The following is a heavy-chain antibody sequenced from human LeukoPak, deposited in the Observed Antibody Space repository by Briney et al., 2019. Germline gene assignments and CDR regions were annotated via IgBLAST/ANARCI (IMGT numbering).Heavy chain of an antibody. Sequence: SETLSLTCAVYGGSFSGYYWSWIRQPPGKGLEWIGEINHSGSTNYNPSLKSRVTISVDTSKNQFSLKLSSVTAADTAVYYCARGGPKVGATLGHYFDYWGQGTLVTVSS. J-gene: IGHJ4*02. CDR2: INHSGST. V-gene: IGHV4-34*01. D-gene: IGHD1-26*01. CDR1: GGSFSGYY. CDR3: ARGGPKVGATLGHYFDY.